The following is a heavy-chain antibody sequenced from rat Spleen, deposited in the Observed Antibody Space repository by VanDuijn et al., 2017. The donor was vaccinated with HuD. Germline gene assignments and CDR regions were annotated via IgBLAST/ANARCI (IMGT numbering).Heavy chain of an antibody. Sequence: QVQLKESGPGLVQPSQTLSLTCTVSGFSLTSYNVHWVRQPTGKGLEWMGIIWTGGSTDYNSALKSRLSISRDASKNQVFLKMNSLQSEDTTTYYCARGIYFFDYWGQGVMVTVSS. V-gene: IGHV2-30*01. CDR2: IWTGGST. J-gene: IGHJ2*01. D-gene: IGHD4-6*01. CDR3: ARGIYFFDY. CDR1: GFSLTSYN.